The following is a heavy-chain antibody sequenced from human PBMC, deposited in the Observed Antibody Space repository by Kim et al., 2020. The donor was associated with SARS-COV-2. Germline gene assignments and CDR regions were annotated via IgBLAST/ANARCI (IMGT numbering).Heavy chain of an antibody. Sequence: AASVKGRLTISRDNAKNSLYLQMNSLTTEDTALYYWVRGATAGINWFDPWGQGALVTVAS. J-gene: IGHJ5*02. V-gene: IGHV3-9*01. CDR3: VRGATAGINWFDP. D-gene: IGHD6-13*01.